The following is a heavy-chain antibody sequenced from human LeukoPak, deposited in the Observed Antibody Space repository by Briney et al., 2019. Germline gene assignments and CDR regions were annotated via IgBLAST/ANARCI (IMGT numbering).Heavy chain of an antibody. CDR2: IYYSGST. V-gene: IGHV4-39*02. Sequence: SETLSLTCNVSGDSISSTNSYWGWIRQPPGKGLEWIGSIYYSGSTYSNPSLKSRLTISVDTSKNQFSLKLSSVTAADTAVYYCARELVKGLGIGAFDIWGQGTMVTVSS. CDR1: GDSISSTNSY. CDR3: ARELVKGLGIGAFDI. J-gene: IGHJ3*02. D-gene: IGHD7-27*01.